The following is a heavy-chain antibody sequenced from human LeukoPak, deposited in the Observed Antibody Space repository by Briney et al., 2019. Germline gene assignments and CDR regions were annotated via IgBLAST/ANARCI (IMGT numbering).Heavy chain of an antibody. Sequence: PSETLSLTCTVSGASITSFSWSWIRQPAEAGLEWIGRVHRSGNTDYNPSLKGRVTMSMDTSRNQLSLILNSVTTADTAVYYCARDWTTTPGNWFDPWGQGTLVTVSS. J-gene: IGHJ5*02. CDR1: GASITSFS. V-gene: IGHV4-4*07. D-gene: IGHD1-1*01. CDR2: VHRSGNT. CDR3: ARDWTTTPGNWFDP.